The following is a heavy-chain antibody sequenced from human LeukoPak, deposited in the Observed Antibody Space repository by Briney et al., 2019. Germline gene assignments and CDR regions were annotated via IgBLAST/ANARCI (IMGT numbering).Heavy chain of an antibody. CDR2: MNPNSGNT. CDR1: GYTFTSYD. Sequence: ASVKVSCKASGYTFTSYDINWVRQATGQGREGMGWMNPNSGNTGYAQKFQGRVTMTRNTYISTAYMELSSLRSEDTAVYYCARDASALLWFGELYWFDPWGQGTLVTVSS. V-gene: IGHV1-8*01. J-gene: IGHJ5*02. D-gene: IGHD3-10*01. CDR3: ARDASALLWFGELYWFDP.